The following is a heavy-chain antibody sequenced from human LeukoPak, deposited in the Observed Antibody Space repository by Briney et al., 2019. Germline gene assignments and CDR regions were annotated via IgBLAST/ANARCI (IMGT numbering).Heavy chain of an antibody. CDR1: GFTFSSYA. CDR3: AKHSGSYLYYIDY. J-gene: IGHJ4*02. D-gene: IGHD1-26*01. V-gene: IGHV3-23*01. CDR2: ISGSGGST. Sequence: GASLRLSCAASGFTFSSYAMSWVRQAPGKGLEWVSAISGSGGSTYYADSVKGRFTISRDNSKNTLYLQMNSLRAEDTAVYYCAKHSGSYLYYIDYWGQGTLVTVSS.